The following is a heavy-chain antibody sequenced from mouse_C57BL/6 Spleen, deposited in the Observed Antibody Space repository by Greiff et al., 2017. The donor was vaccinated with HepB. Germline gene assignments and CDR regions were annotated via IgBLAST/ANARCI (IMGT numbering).Heavy chain of an antibody. V-gene: IGHV3-6*01. D-gene: IGHD1-1*01. CDR1: GYSITSGYY. Sequence: VQLQQSGPGLVKPSQSLSLTCSVTGYSITSGYYWNWIRQFPGNKLEWMGYISYDGSNNYNPSLKNRISITRDTSKNQFFLKLNSVTTEDTATYYWASGSSYEGFAYWGQGTLVTVSA. J-gene: IGHJ3*01. CDR3: ASGSSYEGFAY. CDR2: ISYDGSN.